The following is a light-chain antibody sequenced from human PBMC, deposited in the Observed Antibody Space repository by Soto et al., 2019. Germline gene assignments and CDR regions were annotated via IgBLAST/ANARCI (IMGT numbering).Light chain of an antibody. J-gene: IGLJ7*01. CDR3: CSYAGTSTHTV. V-gene: IGLV2-23*02. Sequence: QSVLTQPASVSGSPGQSITISCTGTSSDVGSYKLVSWYQQHPGKAPKLMISEVSKRPSGISDRFSGSKSSSTASLTISGLQAEDEADYYCCSYAGTSTHTVFGGGTQLTVL. CDR2: EVS. CDR1: SSDVGSYKL.